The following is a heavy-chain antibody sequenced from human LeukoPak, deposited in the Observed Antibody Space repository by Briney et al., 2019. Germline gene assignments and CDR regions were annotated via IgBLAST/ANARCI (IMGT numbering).Heavy chain of an antibody. CDR2: INHSGST. D-gene: IGHD3-3*01. J-gene: IGHJ5*02. V-gene: IGHV4-34*01. CDR1: GGSFSGYY. CDR3: ARGRRRITIFGVVTNSLNWFDP. Sequence: PSETLSLTCADHGGSFSGYYWSWIRQPLGKGLEWIGEINHSGSTNYNPSLKSRVTISVDTSKNQFSLKLSSVTAADTAVYYCARGRRRITIFGVVTNSLNWFDPWGQGTLVTVSS.